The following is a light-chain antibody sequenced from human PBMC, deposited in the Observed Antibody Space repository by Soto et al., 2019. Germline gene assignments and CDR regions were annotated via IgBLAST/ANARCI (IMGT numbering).Light chain of an antibody. Sequence: QSALTQPPSASGSPGQSVTISCTGTSGDVGAYDYVSWYQQHPGKAPKLLIYEVTKRPLGVPDRFSGSKSANTASLTISGLQAEDEADYYCCSYAGTYTLVFGGGTKLTVL. V-gene: IGLV2-8*01. CDR2: EVT. J-gene: IGLJ3*02. CDR3: CSYAGTYTLV. CDR1: SGDVGAYDY.